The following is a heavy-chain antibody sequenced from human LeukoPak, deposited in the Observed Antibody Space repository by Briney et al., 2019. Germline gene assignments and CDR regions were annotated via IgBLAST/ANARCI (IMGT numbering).Heavy chain of an antibody. CDR2: IYCGGST. CDR3: AREGGDYYDSSGYYY. Sequence: PGGSLRLSCAASGFTVSSNYMSWVRQAPGKGVEWVSVIYCGGSTYYADSVKGRFTISRDNSKNTLYLQMNSLRAEDTAVYYCAREGGDYYDSSGYYYWGQGTLVTVSS. J-gene: IGHJ4*02. V-gene: IGHV3-53*01. D-gene: IGHD3-22*01. CDR1: GFTVSSNY.